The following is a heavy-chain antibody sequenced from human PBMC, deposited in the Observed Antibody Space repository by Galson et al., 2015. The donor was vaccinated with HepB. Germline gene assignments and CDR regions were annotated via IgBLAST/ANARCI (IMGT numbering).Heavy chain of an antibody. CDR3: ARGSTPADEIVLMVYATAEYFQH. D-gene: IGHD2-8*01. CDR2: IIPIFGTA. V-gene: IGHV1-69*13. CDR1: GGTFSSYA. J-gene: IGHJ1*01. Sequence: SVKVSCKASGGTFSSYAISWVRQAPGQGLEWMGGIIPIFGTANYAQKFQGRVTITADESTSTAYMELSSLRSEDTAVYYCARGSTPADEIVLMVYATAEYFQHWGQGTLVTVSS.